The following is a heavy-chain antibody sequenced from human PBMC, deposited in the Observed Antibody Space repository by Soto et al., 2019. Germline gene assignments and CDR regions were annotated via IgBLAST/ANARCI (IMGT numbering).Heavy chain of an antibody. D-gene: IGHD1-26*01. CDR2: ISSSSSTI. CDR3: ARDRPYLESGSQIGGLLLPYYFDY. Sequence: GGSLRLSCAASGFTFSSYTMNWVRQAPGKGLEWVSYISSSSSTINYADSVKGRFTISRGNAKNSLYLQMNSLRDEDTAVYYCARDRPYLESGSQIGGLLLPYYFDYWGPGTLVTVSS. CDR1: GFTFSSYT. J-gene: IGHJ4*02. V-gene: IGHV3-48*02.